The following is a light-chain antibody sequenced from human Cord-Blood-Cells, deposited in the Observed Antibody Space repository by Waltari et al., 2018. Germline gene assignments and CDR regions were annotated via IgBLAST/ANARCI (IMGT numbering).Light chain of an antibody. V-gene: IGKV4-1*01. CDR1: PSVLYSSNNKNY. CDR2: WAS. CDR3: QQYYRTPWT. Sequence: DIVMTQSPDFLHVPLVERATINCKSSPSVLYSSNNKNYLAWYQQKPGQPPKLLIYWASTRESGVPDRFSGSGSGTDFTLTISSLQAEDVAVYYCQQYYRTPWTFGQGTKVEIK. J-gene: IGKJ1*01.